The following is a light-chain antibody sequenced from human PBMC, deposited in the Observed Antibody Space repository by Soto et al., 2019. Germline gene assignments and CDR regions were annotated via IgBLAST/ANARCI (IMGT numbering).Light chain of an antibody. CDR1: SSDIGTYNY. J-gene: IGLJ1*01. V-gene: IGLV2-14*01. Sequence: QSVLTQPASVSGSPGQSITISCTGTSSDIGTYNYVSWYQQHPGKAPKVMIYEVSNRPSGVSNRFSGSKSGNTASLTISGLQAEDEADYYCQSYDSSLSGFVFGTGTKVTVL. CDR3: QSYDSSLSGFV. CDR2: EVS.